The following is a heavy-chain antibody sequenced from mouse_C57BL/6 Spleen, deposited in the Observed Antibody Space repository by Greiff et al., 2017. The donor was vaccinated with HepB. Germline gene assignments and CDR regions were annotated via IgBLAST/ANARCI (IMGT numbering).Heavy chain of an antibody. V-gene: IGHV1-39*01. D-gene: IGHD2-4*01. J-gene: IGHJ3*01. CDR2: INPNYGTT. CDR3: ARRGGYDYDVPFAY. CDR1: GYSFTDYN. Sequence: EVKLVESGPELVKPGASVKISCKASGYSFTDYNMNWVKQSNGKSLEWIGVINPNYGTTSYNQKFKGKATLTVDQSSSTAYMQLNSLTSEDSAVYYCARRGGYDYDVPFAYWGQGTLVTVSA.